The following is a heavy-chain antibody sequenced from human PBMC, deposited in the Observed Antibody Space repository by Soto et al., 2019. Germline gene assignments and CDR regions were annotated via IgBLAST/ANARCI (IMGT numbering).Heavy chain of an antibody. CDR1: GGSIISSSYY. CDR2: TYYSGSA. V-gene: IGHV4-39*01. D-gene: IGHD3-3*01. J-gene: IGHJ5*02. CDR3: ARHGDFWSGSQGYNWFDP. Sequence: QLQLQESGPGLVKPSETLSLTCTVSGGSIISSSYYWGWIRQPPGLRQPPGKGLEWIGSTYYSGSANYNPSLKSRVTISVDTSKNQFSLKLSSVTAADTAVYYCARHGDFWSGSQGYNWFDPWGQGTLVTVSS.